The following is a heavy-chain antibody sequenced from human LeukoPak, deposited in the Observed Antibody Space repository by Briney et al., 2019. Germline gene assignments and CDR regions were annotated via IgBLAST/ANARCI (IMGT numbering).Heavy chain of an antibody. D-gene: IGHD1-26*01. CDR2: ISGSGGST. J-gene: IGHJ4*02. V-gene: IGHV3-23*01. CDR1: GFTFSSYA. CDR3: AKSSGSYRRPYDY. Sequence: GGFLRLSCAASGFTFSSYAMNWVRQAPGKGLEWVSAISGSGGSTYYADSVKGRFTISRDNSENTLSLQMNSLRADDTAVYYCAKSSGSYRRPYDYWGQGTLVTVSS.